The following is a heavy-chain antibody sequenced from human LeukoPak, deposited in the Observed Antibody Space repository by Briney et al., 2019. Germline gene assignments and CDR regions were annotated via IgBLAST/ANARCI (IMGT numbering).Heavy chain of an antibody. Sequence: GGSLRLSCAASGFTFSSHGMHWVRQAPDKGLEWVAFIRDDGSNKYYADSVEGRFTISRDNSKNTLYLQMNSLRADDTAVYYCANGGYCSSTSCYSPFDPWGQGTLVTVSS. CDR2: IRDDGSNK. CDR1: GFTFSSHG. CDR3: ANGGYCSSTSCYSPFDP. V-gene: IGHV3-30*02. D-gene: IGHD2-2*01. J-gene: IGHJ5*02.